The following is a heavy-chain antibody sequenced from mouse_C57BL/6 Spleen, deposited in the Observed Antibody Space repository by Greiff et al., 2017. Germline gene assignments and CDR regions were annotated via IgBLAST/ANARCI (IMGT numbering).Heavy chain of an antibody. V-gene: IGHV1-63*01. D-gene: IGHD1-1*01. CDR3: ARGGGSSSRNWYYAMDY. J-gene: IGHJ4*01. CDR2: IYPGGGYT. CDR1: GYTFTNYW. Sequence: QVHVKQSGAELVRPGTSVKMSCKASGYTFTNYWIGWAKQRPGHGLEWIGDIYPGGGYTNYNEKFKGKATLTADKSSSTAYMQFSSLTSEDSAIYYCARGGGSSSRNWYYAMDYWGQGTSVTVSS.